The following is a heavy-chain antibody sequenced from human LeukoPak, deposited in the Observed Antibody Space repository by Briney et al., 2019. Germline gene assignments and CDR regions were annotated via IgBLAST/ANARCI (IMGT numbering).Heavy chain of an antibody. D-gene: IGHD5-18*01. Sequence: ASVKVSCKASGYTFTGYYMHWVRQAPGQGLEWMGWNNPNSGGTNYAQKFQGRVTMTRDTSISTAYMELSRLRSDDTAVYYCAREAARILGDYMDVWGKGTTVTVSS. J-gene: IGHJ6*03. CDR1: GYTFTGYY. CDR3: AREAARILGDYMDV. CDR2: NNPNSGGT. V-gene: IGHV1-2*02.